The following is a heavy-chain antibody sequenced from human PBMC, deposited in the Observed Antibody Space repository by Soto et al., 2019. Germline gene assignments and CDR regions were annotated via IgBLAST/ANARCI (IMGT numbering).Heavy chain of an antibody. CDR3: ASGVLSSGWFDP. Sequence: NPSETLSLTCAVSGGSISSSNWWGWVRQPPGKGLEWIGEIYHSGSTNYNPSLKSRVTISVDKSKNQFSLKLSSVTAADTAVYYCASGVLSSGWFDPWGQGTLVTVSS. V-gene: IGHV4-4*02. J-gene: IGHJ5*02. D-gene: IGHD6-6*01. CDR2: IYHSGST. CDR1: GGSISSSNW.